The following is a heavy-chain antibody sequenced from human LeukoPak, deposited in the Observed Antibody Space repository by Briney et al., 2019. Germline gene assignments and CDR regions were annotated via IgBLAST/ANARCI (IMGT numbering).Heavy chain of an antibody. CDR1: GASMSTSY. CDR2: IYDSGNT. V-gene: IGHV4-59*01. CDR3: ARVGIDYSGNVIKYYFDD. Sequence: PSETLSLTCTVSGASMSTSYWSWIRQPPGKGLEWIGYIYDSGNTNYNPSLKSRVIMSVDTSKNQFSLKLSPVITADTAVYYCARVGIDYSGNVIKYYFDDWGQGTLVTVSS. D-gene: IGHD4-23*01. J-gene: IGHJ4*02.